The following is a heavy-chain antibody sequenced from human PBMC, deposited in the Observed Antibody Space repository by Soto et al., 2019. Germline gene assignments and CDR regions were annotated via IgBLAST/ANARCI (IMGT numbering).Heavy chain of an antibody. Sequence: GGSLRLSCAASGFTFSSYWMSWVRQAPGKGLEWVANIKQDGSEKYYVDSVKGRFTISRDNAKNSLYLQMNSLRAEDTAVYYCARFRGYYDILTGLDYWGQGTLVTVSS. CDR2: IKQDGSEK. CDR1: GFTFSSYW. V-gene: IGHV3-7*01. CDR3: ARFRGYYDILTGLDY. J-gene: IGHJ4*02. D-gene: IGHD3-9*01.